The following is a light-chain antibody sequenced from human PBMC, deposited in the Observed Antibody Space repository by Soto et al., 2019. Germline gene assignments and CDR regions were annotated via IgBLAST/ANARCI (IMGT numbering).Light chain of an antibody. Sequence: ERVVTQSPVTLSVSPGEGATVSCRSSESVSTNLAWYQHKPGQAPRLLIYGASNRATGIPARFSGSGSGTDFTLTISSLEPEDFAVYYCQQRSNWPPWTFGQGTKVDIK. V-gene: IGKV3-11*01. J-gene: IGKJ1*01. CDR1: ESVSTN. CDR3: QQRSNWPPWT. CDR2: GAS.